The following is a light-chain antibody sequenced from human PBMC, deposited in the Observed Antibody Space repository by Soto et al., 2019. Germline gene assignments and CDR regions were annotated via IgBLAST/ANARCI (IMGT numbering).Light chain of an antibody. CDR3: QQYNSYSEA. CDR1: QSISSW. V-gene: IGKV1-5*01. Sequence: DIPTTQSPSTLSASVGDRVTITCRASQSISSWLAWYQQKPGKAPKLLIYDASSLESGVPSRFSGSGSGTEFTLTISSLQPDDFATYYCQQYNSYSEAFGQGTKVDIK. CDR2: DAS. J-gene: IGKJ1*01.